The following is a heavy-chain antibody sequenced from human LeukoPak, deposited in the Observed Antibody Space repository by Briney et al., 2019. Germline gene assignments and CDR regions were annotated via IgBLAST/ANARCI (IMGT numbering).Heavy chain of an antibody. D-gene: IGHD6-13*01. CDR1: GFTFSSYA. CDR2: ISGSGGST. CDR3: AKHRAREQQLVLGAFDI. V-gene: IGHV3-23*01. Sequence: GGSLRLSRAASGFTFSSYAMSWVRQAPGKGLEWVSAISGSGGSTYYADSVKGRFTISRDNSKNTLYLQMNSLRAEDTAVYYCAKHRAREQQLVLGAFDIWGQGTMVTVSS. J-gene: IGHJ3*02.